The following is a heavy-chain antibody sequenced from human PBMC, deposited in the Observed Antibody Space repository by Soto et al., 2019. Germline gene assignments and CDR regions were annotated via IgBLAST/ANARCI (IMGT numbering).Heavy chain of an antibody. CDR3: ARIYGSGSY. J-gene: IGHJ4*02. D-gene: IGHD3-10*01. V-gene: IGHV4-39*01. CDR1: GGSISSSSYY. CDR2: IDYSGST. Sequence: SETLSLTCTVSGGSISSSSYYWGWIRQPPGKGLEWIGSIDYSGSTYYNPPLKSRVTISVDTSKNQFSLKLSSVTAADTAVYYCARIYGSGSYWGQGTLVTVSS.